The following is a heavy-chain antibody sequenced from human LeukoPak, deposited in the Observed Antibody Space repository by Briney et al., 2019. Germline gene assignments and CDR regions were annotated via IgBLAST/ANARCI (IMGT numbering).Heavy chain of an antibody. CDR2: IGGSNYYRGST. J-gene: IGHJ5*02. CDR3: ARLETSVTEHNWFDP. D-gene: IGHD2-21*02. CDR1: GASISSSAYY. Sequence: SENLSLTCTVSGASISSSAYYWGWIRQPPGKGLEWIGSIGGSNYYRGSTYYNPSLKSRVTIHVDTSKDQFSLKLSSVTAADTAVYYCARLETSVTEHNWFDPWGQGTLVTVSS. V-gene: IGHV4-39*01.